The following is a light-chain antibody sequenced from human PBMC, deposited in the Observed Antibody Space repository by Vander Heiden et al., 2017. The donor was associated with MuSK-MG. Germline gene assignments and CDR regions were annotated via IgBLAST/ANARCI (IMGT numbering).Light chain of an antibody. V-gene: IGKV4-1*01. CDR3: QQYYSTPWT. J-gene: IGKJ1*01. CDR2: WAS. CDR1: QIVFYRSNYQNY. Sequence: IVMTQPPDSLAVSLGERATINCKSSQIVFYRSNYQNYLAWYQHKAGQPPKLLIYWASTRQYGVPDRFSGRGSGTDFTLTISSLQAEDVAVYYCQQYYSTPWTFGQGTKVEIK.